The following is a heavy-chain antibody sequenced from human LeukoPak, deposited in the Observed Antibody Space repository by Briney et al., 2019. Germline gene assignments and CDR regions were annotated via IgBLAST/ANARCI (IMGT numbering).Heavy chain of an antibody. D-gene: IGHD2-15*01. J-gene: IGHJ4*02. CDR3: AKDFRYCSGGSCYSSYYYFDY. CDR2: ISYDGSNK. V-gene: IGHV3-30-3*01. CDR1: GFTFGSYA. Sequence: GGSLRLSCAASGFTFGSYAMHWVRQAPGKGLEWVAVISYDGSNKYYADSVKGRFTISRDNSKNTLYLQMNSLRAEDTAVYYCAKDFRYCSGGSCYSSYYYFDYWGQGTLVTVSS.